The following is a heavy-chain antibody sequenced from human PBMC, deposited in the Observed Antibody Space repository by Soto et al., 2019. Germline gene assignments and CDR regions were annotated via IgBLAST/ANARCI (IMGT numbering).Heavy chain of an antibody. CDR2: IYYSGTT. D-gene: IGHD6-6*01. CDR1: VGSVISAASF. CDR3: ARVSIADDAFDI. Sequence: SETLSLSCSVSVGSVISAASFWSWIRQPPGKGLEWIGYIYYSGTTNYNPTLKSRVLISVDRSKNHFSLKVTSVTAADTAVYYCARVSIADDAFDIWGQGTLVTVSS. J-gene: IGHJ3*02. V-gene: IGHV4-61*03.